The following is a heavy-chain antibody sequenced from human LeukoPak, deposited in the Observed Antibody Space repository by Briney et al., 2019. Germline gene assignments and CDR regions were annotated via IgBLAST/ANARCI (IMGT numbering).Heavy chain of an antibody. CDR3: AGDGPHYGSGNAKNWFDP. CDR2: IYYSGST. J-gene: IGHJ5*02. Sequence: SETLSLTCAVSGGSISSGGYYWSWIRQPPGKGLEWIGYIYYSGSTNYNPSLKSRVTVSVDTSKNQFSLKLSSVTAADTAVYYCAGDGPHYGSGNAKNWFDPWGQGTLVTVSS. V-gene: IGHV4-61*08. CDR1: GGSISSGGYY. D-gene: IGHD3-10*01.